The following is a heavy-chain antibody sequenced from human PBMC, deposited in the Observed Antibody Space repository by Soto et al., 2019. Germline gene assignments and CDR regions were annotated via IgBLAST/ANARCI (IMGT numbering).Heavy chain of an antibody. J-gene: IGHJ5*02. CDR1: GDTLPEFS. D-gene: IGHD3-10*01. CDR3: AQDRFRKASSGWFDT. CDR2: FDPEDGET. V-gene: IGHV1-24*01. Sequence: ASVKVSCKVSGDTLPEFSMHWVRQAPGKGLEWMGGFDPEDGETIYAQKFLGRVTMTEDTSTDTAYMELSSLTSEDTAVYYCAQDRFRKASSGWFDTWGQGTLVTVSS.